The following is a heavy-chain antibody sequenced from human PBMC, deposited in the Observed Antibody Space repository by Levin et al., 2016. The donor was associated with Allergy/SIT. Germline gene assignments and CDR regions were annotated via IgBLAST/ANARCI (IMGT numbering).Heavy chain of an antibody. J-gene: IGHJ6*02. CDR1: GFTFSSYS. CDR2: ISSSSSYI. Sequence: GGSLRLSCAASGFTFSSYSMNWVRQAPGKGLEWVSSISSSSSYIYYADSVKGRFTISRDNAKNSLYLQMNSLRAEDTAVYYCARAQYGKIWFGESLGYYGMDVWGQGTTVTVSS. V-gene: IGHV3-21*01. CDR3: ARAQYGKIWFGESLGYYGMDV. D-gene: IGHD3-10*01.